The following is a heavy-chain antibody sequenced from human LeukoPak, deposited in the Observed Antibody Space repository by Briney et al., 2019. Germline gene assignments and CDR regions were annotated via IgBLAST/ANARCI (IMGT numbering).Heavy chain of an antibody. Sequence: PSETPSLTCAVYGGSFSGYYWSWIRQPPGKGLEWIGEINHSGSTNYNPSLKSRVTISVDTSKNQFSLKLSSVTAADTAVYYCASVVYGDSITFDYWGQGTLVTVSS. V-gene: IGHV4-34*01. J-gene: IGHJ4*02. CDR1: GGSFSGYY. D-gene: IGHD4-17*01. CDR2: INHSGST. CDR3: ASVVYGDSITFDY.